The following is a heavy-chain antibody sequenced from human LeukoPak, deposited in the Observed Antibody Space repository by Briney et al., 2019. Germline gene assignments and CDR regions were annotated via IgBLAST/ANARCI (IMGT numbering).Heavy chain of an antibody. D-gene: IGHD6-19*01. V-gene: IGHV4-4*02. CDR1: GDSISSNEW. J-gene: IGHJ4*02. Sequence: SEILSLTCSVSGDSISSNEWWSWVRQPPRKGLEWIGEVFHSGSTNYNPSLKSRVTISIDKSKNQFSLEVTSVTAADTAIYYCARDLAVAGTNYFDFWGQGVLVTVSS. CDR2: VFHSGST. CDR3: ARDLAVAGTNYFDF.